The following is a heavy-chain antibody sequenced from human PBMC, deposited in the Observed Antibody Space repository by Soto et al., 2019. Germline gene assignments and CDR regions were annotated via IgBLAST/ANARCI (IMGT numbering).Heavy chain of an antibody. CDR2: ISYSGST. J-gene: IGHJ6*02. D-gene: IGHD6-13*01. Sequence: QVQLQESGPGLVKPSQTLSLTCTVSGGSISSGGYYWSWIRQHPGEGMEWIGYISYSGSTYYNPSLKSRVTISADTYKNQFPLKLSSVTAADTAVYYCARDLQYSRLFYGMDVWGQGTTVTVSS. V-gene: IGHV4-31*03. CDR3: ARDLQYSRLFYGMDV. CDR1: GGSISSGGYY.